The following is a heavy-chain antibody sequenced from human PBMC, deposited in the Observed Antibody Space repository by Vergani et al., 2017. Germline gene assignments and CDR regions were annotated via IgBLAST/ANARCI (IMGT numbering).Heavy chain of an antibody. CDR2: ISYSGRT. J-gene: IGHJ2*01. CDR1: GGSFSGYY. CDR3: ARQGSSSYWYFDL. V-gene: IGHV4-34*11. Sequence: QVQLQQWGAGLLKPSETLSLTCAVYGGSFSGYYWSWIRQPPGKGLEWIGYISYSGRTNYNPSLKSRVTISVDTSKNQFSLKLSSVTAADTAVYYCARQGSSSYWYFDLWGRGTLVTVSS. D-gene: IGHD6-6*01.